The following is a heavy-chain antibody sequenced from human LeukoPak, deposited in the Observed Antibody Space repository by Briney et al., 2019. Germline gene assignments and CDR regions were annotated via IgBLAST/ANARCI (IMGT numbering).Heavy chain of an antibody. J-gene: IGHJ3*02. CDR2: IYTSGST. V-gene: IGHV4-4*07. CDR3: ARENKSTVITLRFFDI. Sequence: PSETLSLTCAVYGGSFSGYYWSWIRQPAGKGLEWIGRIYTSGSTNYNPSLKSRVTMSVDTSKNQFSLKLSSVTAADTAVYYCARENKSTVITLRFFDIWGQGTMVTVSS. D-gene: IGHD4-17*01. CDR1: GGSFSGYY.